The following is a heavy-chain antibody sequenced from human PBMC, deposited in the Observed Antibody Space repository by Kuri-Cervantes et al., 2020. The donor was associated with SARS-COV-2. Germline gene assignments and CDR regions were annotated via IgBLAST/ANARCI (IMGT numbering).Heavy chain of an antibody. CDR3: ARVRGVGY. D-gene: IGHD3-10*01. CDR2: ISSSSSTI. CDR1: GFTFSSYS. Sequence: GESLKISCAASGFTFSSYSMNWVRQAPGKGLEWVSYISSSSSTIYYADSVKGRFTISRDNAKNSLYLQMNSLRAEDTAVYYCARVRGVGYWGQGTLVTVSS. J-gene: IGHJ4*02. V-gene: IGHV3-48*01.